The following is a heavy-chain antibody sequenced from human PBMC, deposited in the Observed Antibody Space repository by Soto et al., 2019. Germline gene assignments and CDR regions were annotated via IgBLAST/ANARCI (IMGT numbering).Heavy chain of an antibody. J-gene: IGHJ5*02. CDR1: GFTFSSYS. V-gene: IGHV3-21*01. D-gene: IGHD5-18*01. Sequence: EVQLVESGGGLVKPGGSLRLSCAASGFTFSSYSMNWVRQAPGKGLEWVSSISSSSSYIYYADSVKGRFTISRDNAKNSLYLQMNSLRAEDTAVYYCARDEGTSIQLWQYWFDPWGQGTLVTVSS. CDR3: ARDEGTSIQLWQYWFDP. CDR2: ISSSSSYI.